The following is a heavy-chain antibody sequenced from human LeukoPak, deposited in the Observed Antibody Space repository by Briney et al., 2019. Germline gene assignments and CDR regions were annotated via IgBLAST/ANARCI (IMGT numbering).Heavy chain of an antibody. Sequence: GESLKISCKGSGYSFTSYWIGWVRQMPGKGLKWMGIIYPGDSDARYSPSFQGQVTISADKSLSTAYLQWSSLKASDTAMYYCARSRVLGYCSSSSCYGRGFDPWGQGTLVTVSS. CDR2: IYPGDSDA. CDR1: GYSFTSYW. D-gene: IGHD2-2*01. CDR3: ARSRVLGYCSSSSCYGRGFDP. V-gene: IGHV5-51*01. J-gene: IGHJ5*02.